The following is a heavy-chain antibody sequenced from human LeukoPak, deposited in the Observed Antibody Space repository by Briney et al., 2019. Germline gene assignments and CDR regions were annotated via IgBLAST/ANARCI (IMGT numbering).Heavy chain of an antibody. CDR1: GFTFSSSA. D-gene: IGHD1-1*01. CDR2: ISASGGST. CDR3: AKAPPYTKYFDY. V-gene: IGHV3-23*01. Sequence: GGSLRLSCAASGFTFSSSAMSWVRQVPGKGLEWVSGISASGGSTSYADSVRGRFTISRDNSKNTLYLQMYSLRAEDTAIYYCAKAPPYTKYFDYWGQGTLLTVSS. J-gene: IGHJ4*02.